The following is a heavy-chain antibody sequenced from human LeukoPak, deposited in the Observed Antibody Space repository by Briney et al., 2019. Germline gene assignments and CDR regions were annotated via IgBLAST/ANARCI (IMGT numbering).Heavy chain of an antibody. Sequence: PGGSLRPSCAASGFTFSSYWMSWVRLAPGKGLGWVANIKGDGSEKWYADSVKGRFTISRDNAQNSVHLQMNSLRAEDTAVYHCARDEYRSRWLHPWGQGTLVTVTS. V-gene: IGHV3-7*01. CDR1: GFTFSSYW. CDR3: ARDEYRSRWLHP. CDR2: IKGDGSEK. J-gene: IGHJ5*02. D-gene: IGHD5-24*01.